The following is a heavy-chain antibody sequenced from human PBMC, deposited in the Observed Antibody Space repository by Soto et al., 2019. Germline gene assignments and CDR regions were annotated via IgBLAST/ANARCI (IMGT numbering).Heavy chain of an antibody. CDR1: GFTFSSYG. Sequence: GGSLRLSCAASGFTFSSYGMHWVRQAPGKGLEWVAFISNDGSNKYYADSVKGRFTISRDNSKNTLYLQMNSLRAEDTAVDYCAKEFGNYWAFDYWGQGTLVTVSS. D-gene: IGHD1-26*01. CDR2: ISNDGSNK. V-gene: IGHV3-30*18. CDR3: AKEFGNYWAFDY. J-gene: IGHJ4*02.